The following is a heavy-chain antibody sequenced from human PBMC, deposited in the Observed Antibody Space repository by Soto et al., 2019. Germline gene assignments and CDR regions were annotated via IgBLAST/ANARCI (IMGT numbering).Heavy chain of an antibody. CDR1: GGSISSYY. V-gene: IGHV4-59*08. CDR2: IYNTGST. J-gene: IGHJ4*02. D-gene: IGHD3-16*02. Sequence: SETLSLTCSVSGGSISSYYWSWIRQPPGKGLEWIGYIYNTGSTNYNPSLKSRLTISVDTSKNQFSLKLSSVTAADTAVYYCARLYRSGPTIAFDYWGQGTLVTVSS. CDR3: ARLYRSGPTIAFDY.